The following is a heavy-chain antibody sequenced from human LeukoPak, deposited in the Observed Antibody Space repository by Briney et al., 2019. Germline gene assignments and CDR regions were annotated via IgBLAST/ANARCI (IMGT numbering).Heavy chain of an antibody. J-gene: IGHJ6*04. CDR1: GGSISSYY. Sequence: SETLSLTCTVSGGSISSYYWSWIRQPPGKGLEWIGYIYYSGSTNYNPSLKSRVTISVDTSKNQFSLKLSSVTAADTAVYYCARSGNYYGSGSYYNYCYGMDVWGKGTTVTVSS. D-gene: IGHD3-10*01. CDR3: ARSGNYYGSGSYYNYCYGMDV. CDR2: IYYSGST. V-gene: IGHV4-59*01.